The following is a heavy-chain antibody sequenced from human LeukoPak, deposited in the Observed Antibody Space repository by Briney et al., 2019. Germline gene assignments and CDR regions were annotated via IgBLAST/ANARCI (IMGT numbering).Heavy chain of an antibody. J-gene: IGHJ4*02. CDR3: ARDESSSWYVDY. D-gene: IGHD6-19*01. Sequence: GGSLRLSCAASGFTFTTYSMNRVRQAPGKGLEWVSFISSSGSYIYYADSVKGRFTISRDNAKNSLYLQMNSLRAEDTAVYYCARDESSSWYVDYWGQGALVTVSS. CDR2: ISSSGSYI. V-gene: IGHV3-21*01. CDR1: GFTFTTYS.